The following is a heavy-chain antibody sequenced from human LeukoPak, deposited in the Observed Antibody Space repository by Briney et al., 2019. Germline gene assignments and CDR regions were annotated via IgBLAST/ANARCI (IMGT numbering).Heavy chain of an antibody. CDR1: GGCFSGYY. Sequence: PSETLSLTCAVYGGCFSGYYWSWIRQPPGKGREGIGEINHSGSTNYNPSLNSRVTTSVDTSKNQFSLKLSSVTAADTAVYYCARGRAYYDILTGYYIGSSEVGVFDYYGMDVWGQGTTVTVSS. CDR3: ARGRAYYDILTGYYIGSSEVGVFDYYGMDV. V-gene: IGHV4-34*01. CDR2: INHSGST. D-gene: IGHD3-9*01. J-gene: IGHJ6*02.